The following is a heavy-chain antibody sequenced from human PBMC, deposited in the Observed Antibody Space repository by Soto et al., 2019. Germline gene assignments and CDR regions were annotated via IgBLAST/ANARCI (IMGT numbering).Heavy chain of an antibody. J-gene: IGHJ4*02. V-gene: IGHV3-7*01. CDR2: INPDGSEK. Sequence: PGGSLRLSCAASGFTFSSFWMDCVRQAPGKGLEGVANINPDGSEKRYVDSVKGRFTISRDNAKNSLYLQMTSLTAEDSALYYCSRSLDSWGQGTRVTVSS. CDR1: GFTFSSFW. CDR3: SRSLDS.